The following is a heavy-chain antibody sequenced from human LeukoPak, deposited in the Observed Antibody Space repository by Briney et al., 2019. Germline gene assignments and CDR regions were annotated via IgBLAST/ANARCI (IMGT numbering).Heavy chain of an antibody. V-gene: IGHV1-46*01. J-gene: IGHJ5*02. D-gene: IGHD1-14*01. CDR3: ARDDSGILFDP. Sequence: ASVKVSCKASGYTFTSYYLHWVRQAPGQGLEWMGWMKPNSGNTGYAQKFQGRVTMTRDTSTSTVYMELSSLRSEDTAVYYCARDDSGILFDPWGQGTLVTVSS. CDR2: MKPNSGNT. CDR1: GYTFTSYY.